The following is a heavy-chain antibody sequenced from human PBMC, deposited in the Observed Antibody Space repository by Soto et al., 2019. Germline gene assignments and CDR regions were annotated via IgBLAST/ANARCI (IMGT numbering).Heavy chain of an antibody. CDR1: GGSISSSNW. CDR3: ARATTEAYYYYGMDV. CDR2: IYHSGST. Sequence: QVQLQESGPGLVKPSGTLSLTCAVSGGSISSSNWWSWVRQPPGKVLEWIGEIYHSGSTNYNPSLKSRVTISVDKSKNQGSLKLTSVTAADTAVYYCARATTEAYYYYGMDVWGQGTTVTVSS. J-gene: IGHJ6*02. V-gene: IGHV4-4*02. D-gene: IGHD2-2*01.